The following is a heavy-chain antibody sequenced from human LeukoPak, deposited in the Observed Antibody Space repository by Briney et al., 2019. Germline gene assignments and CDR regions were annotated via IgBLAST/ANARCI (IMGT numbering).Heavy chain of an antibody. CDR2: ISAYNGNT. J-gene: IGHJ4*02. CDR1: GFTFSSYG. CDR3: AREGPYSSSFDY. V-gene: IGHV1-18*01. D-gene: IGHD6-6*01. Sequence: ASVKGSFKGSGFTFSSYGISWGRPAPGQGVEGVGWISAYNGNTNYAQKLQGRVTMTTDTSTSTAYMELRSLRSDDTAVYYCAREGPYSSSFDYWGQGTLVTVSS.